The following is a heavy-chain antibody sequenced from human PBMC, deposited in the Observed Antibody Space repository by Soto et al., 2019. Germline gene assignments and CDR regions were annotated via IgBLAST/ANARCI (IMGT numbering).Heavy chain of an antibody. Sequence: QEQLVESGGGVVQPGRSLRLSCRVSGFTFINYAMHWVRQAPGKGLEWVALISGDGTNEYYADSVKGRFTISRDNSRNTLYLQLRSLRADETAVYYCTRHLSHLKTGWLDPWGQGTLVTVSS. CDR3: TRHLSHLKTGWLDP. CDR1: GFTFINYA. J-gene: IGHJ5*02. D-gene: IGHD7-27*01. CDR2: ISGDGTNE. V-gene: IGHV3-30-3*01.